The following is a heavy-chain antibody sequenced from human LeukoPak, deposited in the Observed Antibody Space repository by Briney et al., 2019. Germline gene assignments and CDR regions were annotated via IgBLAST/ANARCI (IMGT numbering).Heavy chain of an antibody. D-gene: IGHD4-17*01. CDR1: GFTFSSYE. Sequence: GGSLRLSCAASGFTFSSYEMNWVRQAPGKGLEWVSYISSSGSTIYYADSVKGRFTISRDNAKNSLYLQMNSLRAEDTAVYYCARGDTVTTWFVNYYGMDVWGQGTAVTVSS. J-gene: IGHJ6*02. V-gene: IGHV3-48*03. CDR3: ARGDTVTTWFVNYYGMDV. CDR2: ISSSGSTI.